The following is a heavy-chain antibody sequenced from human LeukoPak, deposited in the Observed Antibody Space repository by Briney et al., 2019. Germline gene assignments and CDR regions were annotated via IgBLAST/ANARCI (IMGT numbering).Heavy chain of an antibody. CDR3: ARETRGIAGV. D-gene: IGHD6-13*01. CDR2: IYYSGST. V-gene: IGHV4-59*12. Sequence: SETLSLTCTVSGGSISSYYWSWIRQPPGKGLEWIGYIYYSGSTYYNPSLKSRVTISVDTSKNQFSLKLSSVTAADTAVYYCARETRGIAGVWGKGTTVTVSS. CDR1: GGSISSYY. J-gene: IGHJ6*04.